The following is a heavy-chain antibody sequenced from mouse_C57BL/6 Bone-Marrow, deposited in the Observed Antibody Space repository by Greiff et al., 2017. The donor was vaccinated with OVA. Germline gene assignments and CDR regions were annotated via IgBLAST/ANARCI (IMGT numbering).Heavy chain of an antibody. CDR2: IYPRDGST. Sequence: VQLQQSGPELVKPGASVKLSCKASGYTFTSYDIHWVKQRPGQGLEWIGWIYPRDGSTKYNEKFKGKATMTVDTSSSTAYLELHSLTSEESAVYVCARLDYYGSSDDAMGYWGQGTSVTVSS. V-gene: IGHV1-85*01. CDR1: GYTFTSYD. D-gene: IGHD1-1*01. CDR3: ARLDYYGSSDDAMGY. J-gene: IGHJ4*01.